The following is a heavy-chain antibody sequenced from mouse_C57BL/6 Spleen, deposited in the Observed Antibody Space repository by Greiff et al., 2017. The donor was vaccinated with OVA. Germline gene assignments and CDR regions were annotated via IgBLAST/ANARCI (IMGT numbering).Heavy chain of an antibody. D-gene: IGHD2-3*01. Sequence: EVQLQQSGPELVKPGASVKISCKASGYTFTDYYMNWVKQSHGNSLEWIGDINPNNGGTSYNQKFKGKATLTVDKSSSTAYMELRSLTSEDSAVYDCARSSGYDGYLFDYWGQGTTLTVSS. CDR1: GYTFTDYY. CDR3: ARSSGYDGYLFDY. J-gene: IGHJ2*01. V-gene: IGHV1-26*01. CDR2: INPNNGGT.